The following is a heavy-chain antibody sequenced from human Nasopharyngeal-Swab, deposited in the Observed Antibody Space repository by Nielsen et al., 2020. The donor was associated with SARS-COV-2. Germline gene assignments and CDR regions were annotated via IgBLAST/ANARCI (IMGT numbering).Heavy chain of an antibody. V-gene: IGHV3-23*01. Sequence: GESLKISCAASGFTFNTYAISWVRQAPGKGLEWVSVISGSDYSTKYADSVKGRFTISRDNSKNTLYLQMNSLRAEDTAVYYCAREEQQTDYYYYGMDVWGQGTTVTVSS. J-gene: IGHJ6*02. CDR2: ISGSDYST. CDR3: AREEQQTDYYYYGMDV. CDR1: GFTFNTYA. D-gene: IGHD6-13*01.